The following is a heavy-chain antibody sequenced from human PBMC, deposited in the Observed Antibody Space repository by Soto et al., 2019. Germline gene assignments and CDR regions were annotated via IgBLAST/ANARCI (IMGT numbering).Heavy chain of an antibody. V-gene: IGHV3-11*05. CDR3: ARAPGWWYFDL. D-gene: IGHD3-9*01. CDR2: ISSSRSYT. Sequence: QVQLVESGGGLVKPGGSLRLSCAASGFTFSDYYMSWIRQAPGKGLEWVSYISSSRSYTNYAYSVKGRFTISRDNAKNPLTLQLSSLRAADMAVYYCARAPGWWYFDLWGRGTLVTVSS. CDR1: GFTFSDYY. J-gene: IGHJ2*01.